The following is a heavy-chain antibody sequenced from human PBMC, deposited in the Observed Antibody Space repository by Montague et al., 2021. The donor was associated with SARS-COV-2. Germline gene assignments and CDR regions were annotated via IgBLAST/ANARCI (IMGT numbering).Heavy chain of an antibody. D-gene: IGHD2-2*01. Sequence: SETLSLTCAVYGGSFSGYYWSWIRQPPGKGLEWIGEINHSGSTNYSPSLKSRVTISVGTSKNQFSLKLSSVTAADTAVYYCTSEGYQVLWSDYYYYGMDVWGQGTTVTVSS. J-gene: IGHJ6*02. CDR3: TSEGYQVLWSDYYYYGMDV. CDR1: GGSFSGYY. V-gene: IGHV4-34*01. CDR2: INHSGST.